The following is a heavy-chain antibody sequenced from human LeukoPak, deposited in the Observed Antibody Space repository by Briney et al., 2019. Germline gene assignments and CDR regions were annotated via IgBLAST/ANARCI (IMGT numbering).Heavy chain of an antibody. Sequence: ASVTVSFTASGYTFTVYHMHWVRQAPGQGLEWMGIINPSGGSTSYAQKFQGRVTMTRDTSTSTVYMELSSLRSEDTAVYYCARESSSGYYYPLGYWGQGTLVTVSS. CDR3: ARESSSGYYYPLGY. D-gene: IGHD3-22*01. J-gene: IGHJ4*02. CDR1: GYTFTVYH. CDR2: INPSGGST. V-gene: IGHV1-46*01.